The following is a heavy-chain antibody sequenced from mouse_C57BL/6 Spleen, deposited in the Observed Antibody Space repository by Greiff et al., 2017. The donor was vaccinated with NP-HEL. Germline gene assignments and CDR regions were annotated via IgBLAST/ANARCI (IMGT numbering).Heavy chain of an antibody. J-gene: IGHJ4*01. CDR3: ARRKDGYPYAMDY. CDR2: IYPSSGNT. D-gene: IGHD2-3*01. V-gene: IGHV1-81*01. Sequence: QVQLQQSGAELARPGASVKLSCKASGYTFTSYGMSWVKQRTGQGLEWIGEIYPSSGNTYYNEKFKGKATLTADKSSSTAYMELRSLTSEDSAVYCCARRKDGYPYAMDYWGQGTSVTVSS. CDR1: GYTFTSYG.